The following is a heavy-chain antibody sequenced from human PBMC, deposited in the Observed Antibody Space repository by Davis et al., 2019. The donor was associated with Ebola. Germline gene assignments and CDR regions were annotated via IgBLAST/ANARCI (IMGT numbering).Heavy chain of an antibody. D-gene: IGHD3-10*01. Sequence: ASVKVSCKASGYTFTSYDINWVRQAPGQGLEWMGWISAYNGNTNYAQKLQGRVTMTTDTSTSTAYMELSSLRSEDTAVYYCARGFITMVRGDLYYFDYWGQGTLVTVSS. J-gene: IGHJ4*02. CDR2: ISAYNGNT. V-gene: IGHV1-18*01. CDR1: GYTFTSYD. CDR3: ARGFITMVRGDLYYFDY.